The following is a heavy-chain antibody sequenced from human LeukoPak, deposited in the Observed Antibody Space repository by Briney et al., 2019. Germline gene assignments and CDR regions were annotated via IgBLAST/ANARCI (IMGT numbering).Heavy chain of an antibody. CDR2: IASDGTT. CDR3: TKEKGPPYFDY. V-gene: IGHV3-23*01. J-gene: IGHJ4*02. Sequence: PGGSLRLSCAASGFTFSTYWMHWVRQAPGKGPEWVSAIASDGTTYYTDSVKGRFTIARDNSRNTVYLQMNNLRADDTAVYYCTKEKGPPYFDYWGQGTLVTVSS. CDR1: GFTFSTYW.